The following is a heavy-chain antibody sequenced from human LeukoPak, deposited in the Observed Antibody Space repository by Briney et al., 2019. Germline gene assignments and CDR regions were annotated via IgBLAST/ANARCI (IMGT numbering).Heavy chain of an antibody. J-gene: IGHJ6*02. CDR3: AKIVVPAAYYFYGMDV. CDR1: GFTFSSSA. V-gene: IGHV3-23*01. Sequence: PGGSLRLSCAASGFTFSSSAMSWVRQVPGKGLEWVSGISSSGGSTNYADSVRGRFTISRDNSKKTVDLQMNSLRVEDTAIFYCAKIVVPAAYYFYGMDVWGQGTTVTVSS. D-gene: IGHD2-2*01. CDR2: ISSSGGST.